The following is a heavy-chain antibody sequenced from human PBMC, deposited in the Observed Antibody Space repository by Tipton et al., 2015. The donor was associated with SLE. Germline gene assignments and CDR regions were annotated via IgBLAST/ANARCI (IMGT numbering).Heavy chain of an antibody. V-gene: IGHV4-59*11. CDR3: AREYEVWASFDY. CDR2: IYYSGST. Sequence: LRLSCTVSGGSISSHYWSWIRQPPGKGLEWIGYIYYSGSTNYNPSLKSRVTISVDTSKNQFSLKLSSVTAADTAVYYCAREYEVWASFDYWGQGTLVTVSS. CDR1: GGSISSHY. D-gene: IGHD3-16*01. J-gene: IGHJ4*02.